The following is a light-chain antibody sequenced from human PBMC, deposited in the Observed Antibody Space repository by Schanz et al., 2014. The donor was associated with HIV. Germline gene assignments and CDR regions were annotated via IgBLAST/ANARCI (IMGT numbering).Light chain of an antibody. CDR2: EVS. J-gene: IGLJ1*01. V-gene: IGLV2-14*02. Sequence: QSVLTQPASVSGSPGQSITISCTGTSSDVGSYNLVSWYQQHPGKAPKLMIYEVSKRPSGVSNRFSGSKSGNTASLTVSGLQAEDEADYYCSSYVGSNNYVFRTGTKLTVL. CDR3: SSYVGSNNYV. CDR1: SSDVGSYNL.